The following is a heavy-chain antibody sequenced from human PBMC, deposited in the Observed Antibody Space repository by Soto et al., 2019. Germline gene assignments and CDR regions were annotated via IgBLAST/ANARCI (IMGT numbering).Heavy chain of an antibody. J-gene: IGHJ5*02. CDR1: GVSISSYY. Sequence: SETLSHTCTVSGVSISSYYWSWIRQPPGKGLEWIGYIYYSGSTNYNPSLKSRVTISVDTSKNQFSLKLSSVTAADTAVYYCARAIDWFDPWGQGTLVTVSS. V-gene: IGHV4-59*01. CDR2: IYYSGST. CDR3: ARAIDWFDP.